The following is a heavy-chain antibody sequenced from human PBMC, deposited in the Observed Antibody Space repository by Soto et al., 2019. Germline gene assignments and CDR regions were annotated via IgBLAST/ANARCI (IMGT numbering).Heavy chain of an antibody. CDR2: INPNGGST. D-gene: IGHD2-2*02. J-gene: IGHJ6*02. CDR1: ADTFTSYY. Sequence: ASVKVSCKAPADTFTSYYIHWVRQAPGHGLEWMGIINPNGGSTRFAQTFQGRITMTTDTSTSTVYMELRSLRSEDTAVYYCARDSLPAAILPYYYYYYGMDVWGQGTPVTVSS. V-gene: IGHV1-46*01. CDR3: ARDSLPAAILPYYYYYYGMDV.